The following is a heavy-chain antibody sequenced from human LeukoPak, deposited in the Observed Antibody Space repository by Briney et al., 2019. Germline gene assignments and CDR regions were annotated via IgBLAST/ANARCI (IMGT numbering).Heavy chain of an antibody. CDR1: GYTFTSYG. Sequence: ASVKVSCKASGYTFTSYGISWVRQAPGQGLEWMGWISAYNGNTNYARKLQGRVTMTTDTSTSTAYMELRSLRSDDTAVYYCAREPLRGSSWYAYFDYWGQGTLVTVSS. J-gene: IGHJ4*02. CDR2: ISAYNGNT. D-gene: IGHD6-13*01. CDR3: AREPLRGSSWYAYFDY. V-gene: IGHV1-18*01.